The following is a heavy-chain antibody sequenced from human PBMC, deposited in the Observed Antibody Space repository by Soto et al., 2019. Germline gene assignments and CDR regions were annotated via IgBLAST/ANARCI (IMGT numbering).Heavy chain of an antibody. J-gene: IGHJ6*02. CDR2: IKYSGTT. V-gene: IGHV4-39*01. CDR3: ATTGYSCSGGSCQGYYGMDV. D-gene: IGHD2-15*01. CDR1: GASIRSRRCH. Sequence: PSETLSLTCTVSGASIRSRRCHWGWIRQPPGKGLEWIASIKYSGTTFYNPSLKSLVTLSVDTSKNQFALKLSSVTAADTAVYYCATTGYSCSGGSCQGYYGMDVWGQGTTVT.